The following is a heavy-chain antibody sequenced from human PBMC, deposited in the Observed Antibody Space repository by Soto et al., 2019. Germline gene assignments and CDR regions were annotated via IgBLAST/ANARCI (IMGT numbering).Heavy chain of an antibody. CDR1: GYTFTSYG. CDR2: ISAYNGNT. CDR3: AREGYYDSSGLIDY. J-gene: IGHJ4*02. V-gene: IGHV1-18*01. Sequence: EASVKVSCKASGYTFTSYGISWARQAPGQGLEWMGWISAYNGNTNYAQKLQGRVTMTTDTSTSTAYMELRSLRSDDTAVYYCAREGYYDSSGLIDYWGQGALVTVSS. D-gene: IGHD3-22*01.